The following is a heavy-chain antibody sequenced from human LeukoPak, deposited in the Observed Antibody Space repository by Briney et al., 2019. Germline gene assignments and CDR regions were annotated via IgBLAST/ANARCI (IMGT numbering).Heavy chain of an antibody. CDR3: ARSYGYFDY. J-gene: IGHJ4*02. Sequence: SGPTLVNPPQTLTLTCTFSGFSLSTSGVGVGWIRQPPGKAPEWLALIYWDDDKRYSPSLKSRVSITKDTSKNQVVLTMTNMDPVDAATYYCARSYGYFDYWGQGTLVTVSS. CDR1: GFSLSTSGVG. CDR2: IYWDDDK. V-gene: IGHV2-5*02. D-gene: IGHD3-10*01.